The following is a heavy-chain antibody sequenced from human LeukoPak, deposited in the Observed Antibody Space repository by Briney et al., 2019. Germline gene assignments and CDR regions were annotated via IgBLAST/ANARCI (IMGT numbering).Heavy chain of an antibody. V-gene: IGHV3-48*01. CDR1: EFTFSSYN. Sequence: GGSLRLSCAASEFTFSSYNMNWVRQAPGKGLEWVSYISSSSSTIYYADSVKGRFTISRDNAKKSLYLQMNNLRAEDTAIYYCAKVGVPAAGGFHHWGQGTLVTVSS. D-gene: IGHD6-13*01. J-gene: IGHJ1*01. CDR2: ISSSSSTI. CDR3: AKVGVPAAGGFHH.